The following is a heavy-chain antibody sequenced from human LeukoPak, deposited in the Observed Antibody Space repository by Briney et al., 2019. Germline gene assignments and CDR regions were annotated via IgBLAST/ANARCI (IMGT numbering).Heavy chain of an antibody. CDR1: GFTFDDYA. J-gene: IGHJ3*02. D-gene: IGHD4-23*01. CDR3: AKDKTPLGPDAFDI. Sequence: GRSLRLSCAASGFTFDDYAMHWVRQAPGKGLEWVSGISWNSGSIGYADSVKGRFTISRDNAKNSLYLQMNSLRAEDTALYYCAKDKTPLGPDAFDIWGQGTMVTVSS. CDR2: ISWNSGSI. V-gene: IGHV3-9*01.